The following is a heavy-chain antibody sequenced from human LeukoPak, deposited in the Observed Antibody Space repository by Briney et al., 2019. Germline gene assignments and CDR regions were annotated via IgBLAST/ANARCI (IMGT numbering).Heavy chain of an antibody. J-gene: IGHJ6*02. V-gene: IGHV4-61*01. Sequence: PSETRSLTCTVSGGSVSSGSYYWSWIRQPPGKGLEWIGYIYYSGSTNYNPSLKSRVTISVDTSKNQFSLKLSSVTAADTAVYYCARDTPDTARGYYYYGMDVWGQGTTVTVSS. CDR2: IYYSGST. CDR3: ARDTPDTARGYYYYGMDV. D-gene: IGHD5-18*01. CDR1: GGSVSSGSYY.